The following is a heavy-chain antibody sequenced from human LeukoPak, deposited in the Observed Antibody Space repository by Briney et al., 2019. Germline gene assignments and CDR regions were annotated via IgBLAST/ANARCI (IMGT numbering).Heavy chain of an antibody. J-gene: IGHJ5*02. CDR1: GGSISSGGYY. CDR2: IYYSGST. V-gene: IGHV4-31*03. CDR3: ARASDFWSGHNWFDP. Sequence: PSETLSLTCTVSGGSISSGGYYWSWIRQHPGKGLEWFGYIYYSGSTYYNPSLKSRVTISVDTSKNQFSLKLSSVTAADTAVYYCARASDFWSGHNWFDPWGQGTLVTVSS. D-gene: IGHD3-3*01.